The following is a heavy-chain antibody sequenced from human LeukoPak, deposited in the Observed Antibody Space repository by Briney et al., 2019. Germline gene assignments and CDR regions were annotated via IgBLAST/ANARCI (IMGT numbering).Heavy chain of an antibody. CDR2: IKQDGSEK. V-gene: IGHV3-7*03. CDR1: GFTFRSYW. D-gene: IGHD3-22*01. CDR3: AKEGVDYYDSSGYYGYDY. J-gene: IGHJ4*02. Sequence: GGSLRLSCVASGFTFRSYWMSWVRQAPGKGLEWVANIKQDGSEKYYVDSVKGRFTISRDNSKNSLYLQMNSLRTEDTALYYCAKEGVDYYDSSGYYGYDYWGQGTLVTVSS.